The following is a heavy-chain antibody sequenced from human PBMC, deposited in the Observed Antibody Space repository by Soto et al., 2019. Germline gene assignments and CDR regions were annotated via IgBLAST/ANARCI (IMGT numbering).Heavy chain of an antibody. CDR2: IFFRGNT. J-gene: IGHJ4*02. CDR3: AGRVVGNSWYFDY. Sequence: SETLSLTCKVSGDSISSGTYYWGWIRQPPGKGLEWIGNIFFRGNTYYNPSLKSRVTVSVETSKNQFSLKLASVTAADTAVYYCAGRVVGNSWYFDYWGQGTLVTVSS. V-gene: IGHV4-39*01. CDR1: GDSISSGTYY. D-gene: IGHD6-13*01.